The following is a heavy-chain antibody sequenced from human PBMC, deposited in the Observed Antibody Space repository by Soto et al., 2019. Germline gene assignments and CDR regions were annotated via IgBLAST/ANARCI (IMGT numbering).Heavy chain of an antibody. D-gene: IGHD3-16*01. CDR2: ISTDSSRA. Sequence: EVQLLESGGGLVQPGGSLRLSCAASGFTFNTFEMSWVRQAPGRGLEWVSFISTDSSRAYYADAVKGRFTISRDNSKHTRYFQMNRVRDADTPVCTCVKGGWLDFWGQGTLVTVSS. CDR3: VKGGWLDF. V-gene: IGHV3-23*01. J-gene: IGHJ5*01. CDR1: GFTFNTFE.